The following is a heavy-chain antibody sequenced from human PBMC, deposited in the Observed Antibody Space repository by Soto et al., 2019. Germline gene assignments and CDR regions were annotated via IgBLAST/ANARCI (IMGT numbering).Heavy chain of an antibody. V-gene: IGHV1-8*01. CDR1: GYTFTSYD. J-gene: IGHJ5*02. Sequence: ASVKVSCKASGYTFTSYDINWVRQATGQGLEWMGWMNPNSGNTGYAQKFQGRVTMTRNTSISTAYMELSSLRSEDTAVYYCERARIAAAGWFDHWGQGTLVTVSS. CDR2: MNPNSGNT. D-gene: IGHD6-13*01. CDR3: ERARIAAAGWFDH.